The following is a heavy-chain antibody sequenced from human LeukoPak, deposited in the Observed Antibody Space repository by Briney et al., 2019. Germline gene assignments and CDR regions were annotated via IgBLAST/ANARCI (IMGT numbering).Heavy chain of an antibody. J-gene: IGHJ6*03. CDR1: GFTFSTYE. V-gene: IGHV3-48*03. CDR3: ARDGSYYYYYYMDV. CDR2: ISSSGSTI. Sequence: GGSLRLSCAASGFTFSTYEMHWVRQAPGKGLEWVSYISSSGSTIFYADSVKGRFTISRDNAKNSLYLQMNNLRAEDTAVYYCARDGSYYYYYYMDVWGKGTTVTISS.